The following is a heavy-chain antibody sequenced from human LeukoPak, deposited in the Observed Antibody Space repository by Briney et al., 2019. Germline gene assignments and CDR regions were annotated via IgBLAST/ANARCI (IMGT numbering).Heavy chain of an antibody. V-gene: IGHV3-9*01. J-gene: IGHJ4*02. CDR2: SCSNSGSL. CDR1: VFTYVDYV. CDR3: AKTKREYNGIPLDY. Sequence: GGALRLSFASSVFTYVDYVMHWVRQAPAKGVEGVSGSCSNSGSLGIADSVRGRSTLHSENGKISMYLQMNSLRAEDTAVYYCAKTKREYNGIPLDYWGQGTLATVSS. D-gene: IGHD1-14*01.